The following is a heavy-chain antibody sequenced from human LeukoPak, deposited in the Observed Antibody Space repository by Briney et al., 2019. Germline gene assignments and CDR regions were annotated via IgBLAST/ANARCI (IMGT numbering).Heavy chain of an antibody. CDR1: GFIFGAYW. V-gene: IGHV3-7*01. D-gene: IGHD3-3*01. J-gene: IGHJ4*02. CDR2: IKQDGSEQ. CDR3: VRSLERFGTRDY. Sequence: GGSLRLSCAASGFIFGAYWMTWVRQAPGKGLEWVGNIKQDGSEQYYMDSVKGRFTISRDNAKKSRFLQMNSLTAEDTGLYYCVRSLERFGTRDYWGQGTLVTVSS.